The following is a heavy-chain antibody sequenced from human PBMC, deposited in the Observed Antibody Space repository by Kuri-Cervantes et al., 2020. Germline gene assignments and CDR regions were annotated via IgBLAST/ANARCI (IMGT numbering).Heavy chain of an antibody. D-gene: IGHD6-13*01. V-gene: IGHV6-1*01. J-gene: IGHJ4*02. CDR3: ARDVASSWYDPHYFDY. CDR1: GDSVSSNSAA. Sequence: TLSLTCAISGDSVSSNSAAWNWIRQSPSRGLEWLGRTYYRSKWYSDYAVSVKSRITINADTSKNQFSLQLNSVTPEDTAVYYCARDVASSWYDPHYFDYWGQGTLVTVSS. CDR2: TYYRSKWYS.